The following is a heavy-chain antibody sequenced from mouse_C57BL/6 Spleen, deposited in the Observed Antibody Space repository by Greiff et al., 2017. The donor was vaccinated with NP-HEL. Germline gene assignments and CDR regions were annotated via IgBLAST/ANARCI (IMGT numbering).Heavy chain of an antibody. CDR3: ARTLYDYDEGYYFGY. D-gene: IGHD2-4*01. Sequence: VQLQQSGPELVKPGASVKISCKASGYSFTSYYIHWVKQRPGQGLEWIGWIYPGSGNTKYNEKFKGKATLTADTSSSTAYMQLSSLTSEDSAVYYCARTLYDYDEGYYFGYWGQGTTLTVSS. V-gene: IGHV1-66*01. CDR2: IYPGSGNT. J-gene: IGHJ2*01. CDR1: GYSFTSYY.